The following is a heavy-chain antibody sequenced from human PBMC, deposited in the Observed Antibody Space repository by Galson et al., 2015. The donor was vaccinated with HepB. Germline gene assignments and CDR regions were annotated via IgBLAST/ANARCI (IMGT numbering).Heavy chain of an antibody. V-gene: IGHV1-69*04. CDR1: GGTFSSYT. D-gene: IGHD4-11*01. CDR3: ATETRATVTGYYYYYMDV. CDR2: IIPILGIA. J-gene: IGHJ6*03. Sequence: SVKVSCKASGGTFSSYTISWVRQAPGQGLEWMGRIIPILGIANYAQKFQGRVTMTEDTSTDTAYMELSSLRSEDTAVYYCATETRATVTGYYYYYMDVWGKGTTVTVSS.